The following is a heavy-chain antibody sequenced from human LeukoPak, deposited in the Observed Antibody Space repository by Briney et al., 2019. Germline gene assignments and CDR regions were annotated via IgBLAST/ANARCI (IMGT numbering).Heavy chain of an antibody. CDR2: IRYDGSNK. J-gene: IGHJ3*02. Sequence: GGSLRLSCAASGFTFSSYGMHWVRQAPGKGLEWVAFIRYDGSNKYYADSVKGRFTISRDNSKNTLYLQMNSLRAEDTAVYYCAKEEQQLNAFDIWGQGTMVTASS. V-gene: IGHV3-30*02. CDR1: GFTFSSYG. CDR3: AKEEQQLNAFDI. D-gene: IGHD6-13*01.